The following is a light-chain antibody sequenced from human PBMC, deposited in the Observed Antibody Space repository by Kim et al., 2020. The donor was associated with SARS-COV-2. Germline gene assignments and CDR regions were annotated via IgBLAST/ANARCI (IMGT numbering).Light chain of an antibody. CDR3: QSYDSSLSALYV. Sequence: VTISCTGSSSNIGAGYDVHWYQQLPGTAPKLLIYGNSNRPSGVPDRFSGSKSGTSASLAITGLQAEDEADYYCQSYDSSLSALYVFGTGTQLTVL. CDR1: SSNIGAGYD. J-gene: IGLJ1*01. CDR2: GNS. V-gene: IGLV1-40*01.